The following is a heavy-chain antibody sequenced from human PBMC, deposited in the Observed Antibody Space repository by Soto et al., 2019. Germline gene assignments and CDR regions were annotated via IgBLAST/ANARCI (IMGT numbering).Heavy chain of an antibody. CDR1: GGSISSGGYY. V-gene: IGHV4-31*03. CDR2: IYYSGST. J-gene: IGHJ6*03. CDR3: ARGRAIYCTNGVCSQSSLRYMDV. Sequence: SETLSLTCTVSGGSISSGGYYWSWVLHHPGKGLEWIGYIYYSGSTYYNPSLKSRVTISVDTSKNQFSLKLSSVTAADTAVYYCARGRAIYCTNGVCSQSSLRYMDVWGKGTTVTVS. D-gene: IGHD2-8*01.